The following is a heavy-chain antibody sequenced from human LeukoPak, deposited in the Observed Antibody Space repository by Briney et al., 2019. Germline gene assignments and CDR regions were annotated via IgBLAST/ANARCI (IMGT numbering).Heavy chain of an antibody. CDR3: ARGVDFWSGYDK. J-gene: IGHJ4*02. CDR1: GYTFINYG. D-gene: IGHD3-3*01. V-gene: IGHV1-69*05. CDR2: IIPIFGTA. Sequence: ASVRVSCKASGYTFINYGISWVRQAPGQGLEWMGGIIPIFGTANYAQKFQGRVTITTDESTSTAYMELSSLRSEDTAVYYCARGVDFWSGYDKWGQGTLVTVSS.